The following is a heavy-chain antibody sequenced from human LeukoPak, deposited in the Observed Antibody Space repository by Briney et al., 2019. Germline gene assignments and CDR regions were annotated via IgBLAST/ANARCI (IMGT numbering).Heavy chain of an antibody. J-gene: IGHJ2*01. CDR1: GGSISSGGYW. CDR2: IYYTGST. V-gene: IGHV4-31*03. CDR3: ARAIVTPNGYVWYFDL. D-gene: IGHD3-22*01. Sequence: SETLSLSCTVSGGSISSGGYWWSWIRQYSGKGLEWIGYIYYTGSTYYNPSLKSRVTMSVDTSQNHFSLKLNSVTAADTAVYYCARAIVTPNGYVWYFDLWGRGTLVTVSS.